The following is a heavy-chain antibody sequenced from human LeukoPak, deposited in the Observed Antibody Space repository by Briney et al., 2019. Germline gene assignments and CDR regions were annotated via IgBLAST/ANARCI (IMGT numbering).Heavy chain of an antibody. D-gene: IGHD2-21*01. J-gene: IGHJ3*02. CDR2: IYHSGST. CDR3: ARRHIVANAFDI. V-gene: IGHV4-38-2*01. CDR1: GHSISSGYY. Sequence: PSETLSLTCAVSGHSISSGYYWGWIRQPPGKGLEWIGSIYHSGSTYYNPSLKSRITISVDTSKNQFSLKLSSVTAADTAVYYCARRHIVANAFDIWGQGTMVTVSS.